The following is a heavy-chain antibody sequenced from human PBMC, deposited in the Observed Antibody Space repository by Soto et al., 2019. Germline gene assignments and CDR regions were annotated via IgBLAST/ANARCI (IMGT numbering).Heavy chain of an antibody. Sequence: TSETLSLTCAVYGGSFSGYYWSWIRQPPGKGLEWIGEINHSGSTNYNPSLKSRVTISVDTSKNQFSLKLSSVTAADTAVYYCARARRKTYSSGWYSYYYGMDVWGQGTTVTV. D-gene: IGHD6-19*01. V-gene: IGHV4-34*01. CDR2: INHSGST. J-gene: IGHJ6*02. CDR1: GGSFSGYY. CDR3: ARARRKTYSSGWYSYYYGMDV.